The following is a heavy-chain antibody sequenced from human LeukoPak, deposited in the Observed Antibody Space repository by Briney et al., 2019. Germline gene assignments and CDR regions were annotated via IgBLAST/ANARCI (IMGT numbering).Heavy chain of an antibody. CDR3: ARDKIEVPTKLDH. CDR1: GFTFSSYW. Sequence: GGSLRLSCAASGFTFSSYWMSWVRQAPGKGLEWVANIKQDESEKYYVDSVKGRFTITRDNAKNSLYLQMNSLRAEDTAVYYCARDKIEVPTKLDHWAQGILVTVSS. J-gene: IGHJ1*01. CDR2: IKQDESEK. V-gene: IGHV3-7*01. D-gene: IGHD1-1*01.